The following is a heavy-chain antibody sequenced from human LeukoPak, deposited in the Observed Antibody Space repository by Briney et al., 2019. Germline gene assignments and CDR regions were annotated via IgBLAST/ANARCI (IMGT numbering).Heavy chain of an antibody. V-gene: IGHV3-30-3*01. CDR2: ISYDGSNK. D-gene: IGHD2-2*01. CDR1: GFTFSSYA. J-gene: IGHJ4*02. Sequence: HPGGSLRLSCAASGFTFSSYAMPWVRQAPGKGLEWVAVISYDGSNKYYADSVKGRFTISRDNSKNTLYLQMNSLRAEDTAVYYCVMDCSSTSCYQYWGQGTLVTVSS. CDR3: VMDCSSTSCYQY.